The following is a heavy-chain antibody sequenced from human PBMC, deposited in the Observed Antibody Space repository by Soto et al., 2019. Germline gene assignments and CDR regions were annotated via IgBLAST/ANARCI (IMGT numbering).Heavy chain of an antibody. CDR2: ISGSGGST. V-gene: IGHV3-23*01. D-gene: IGHD6-13*01. J-gene: IGHJ6*02. CDR3: AKDSLGYSSSWTETYYYGMDV. Sequence: LRLSCAASGFTFSSYAMSWVRQAPGKGLEWVSAISGSGGSTYYADSVKGRFTISRDNSKNTLYLQMNSLRAEDTAVYYCAKDSLGYSSSWTETYYYGMDVRGQGTTVTVSS. CDR1: GFTFSSYA.